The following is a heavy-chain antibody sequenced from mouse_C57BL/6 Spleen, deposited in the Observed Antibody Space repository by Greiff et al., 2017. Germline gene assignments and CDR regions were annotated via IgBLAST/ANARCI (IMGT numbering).Heavy chain of an antibody. D-gene: IGHD2-3*01. V-gene: IGHV1-12*01. CDR3: ARSCTDVGYYYAMDY. J-gene: IGHJ4*01. Sequence: QVQLQQSGAELVRPGASVKMSCKASGYTFTSYNMHWVKQTPRQGLAWIGAISPGNGDTSYNQKFKGKAKLTVDKSSSTASMHLSSLTSEDSAVYFCARSCTDVGYYYAMDYWGQGTSVTVSS. CDR1: GYTFTSYN. CDR2: ISPGNGDT.